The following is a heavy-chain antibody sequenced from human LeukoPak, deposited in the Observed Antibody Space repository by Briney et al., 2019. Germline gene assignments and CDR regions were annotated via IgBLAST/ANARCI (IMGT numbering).Heavy chain of an antibody. CDR2: IYHSGTT. J-gene: IGHJ4*02. Sequence: PSETLSLTCAVSGYSITSSSWWGWIRQPPGKGLEWIGYIYHSGTTYYNPSLQSRVTMSVDTSKNQFSLKLSSMTAVDTAVYYCARKENVYYYFDYWGQGTLVTVSS. V-gene: IGHV4-28*01. D-gene: IGHD3-10*01. CDR1: GYSITSSSW. CDR3: ARKENVYYYFDY.